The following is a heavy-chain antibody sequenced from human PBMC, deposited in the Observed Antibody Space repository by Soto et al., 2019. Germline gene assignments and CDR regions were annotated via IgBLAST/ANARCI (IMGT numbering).Heavy chain of an antibody. Sequence: ASVKVSCKASGYTFTGYYMHWVRQAPGKGLEWMGGFDPEDGETIYAQKFQGRVTMTEDTSTDTAYMELSSLRSEDTAVYYCATDPTGGDYYYGMDVWGQGTTVTVSS. CDR3: ATDPTGGDYYYGMDV. D-gene: IGHD1-26*01. CDR1: GYTFTGYY. V-gene: IGHV1-24*01. CDR2: FDPEDGET. J-gene: IGHJ6*02.